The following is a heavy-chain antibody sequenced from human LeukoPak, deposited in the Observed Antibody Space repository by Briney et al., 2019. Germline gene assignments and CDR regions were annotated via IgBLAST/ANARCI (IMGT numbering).Heavy chain of an antibody. Sequence: SETLSLTCTVSGGSISSSSYYWGWIRQPPGKGLEWIGSIYYSGSTYYNPSLKSRVTISVDTSKNQFSLKLSSVTAADTAVYYCARDYCSGGSCPSGRGYYYYMDVWGKGTTVTISS. CDR2: IYYSGST. V-gene: IGHV4-39*07. CDR1: GGSISSSSYY. J-gene: IGHJ6*03. D-gene: IGHD2-15*01. CDR3: ARDYCSGGSCPSGRGYYYYMDV.